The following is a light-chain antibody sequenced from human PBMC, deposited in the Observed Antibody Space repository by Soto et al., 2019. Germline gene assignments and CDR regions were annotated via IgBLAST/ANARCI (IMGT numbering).Light chain of an antibody. CDR1: SSDVGAYKY. Sequence: QSVLTQPPSASGSPGQSVTISCTGTSSDVGAYKYVSWYKHHPGKAPKLVIYEVSQRPSGVPDRFSGSKSGNTASLTVSGLQTDDEADYYCSSYAGRNNVVFGGGTKLTVL. J-gene: IGLJ2*01. CDR3: SSYAGRNNVV. CDR2: EVS. V-gene: IGLV2-8*01.